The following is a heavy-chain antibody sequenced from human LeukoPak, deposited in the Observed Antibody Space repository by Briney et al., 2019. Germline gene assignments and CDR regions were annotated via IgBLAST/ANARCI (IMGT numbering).Heavy chain of an antibody. V-gene: IGHV4-30-2*01. CDR3: ARVYSSRSRAFQH. Sequence: PWESLSLTCNVSGGPMSSGGYYWSGNRPPRGKGVEGIGYIFYCESTYYNPSLNSRVTISVNRSKNQFSLKLSSVTAADTAVYHCARVYSSRSRAFQHWGQGTLATVSS. CDR1: GGPMSSGGYY. D-gene: IGHD6-19*01. CDR2: IFYCEST. J-gene: IGHJ1*01.